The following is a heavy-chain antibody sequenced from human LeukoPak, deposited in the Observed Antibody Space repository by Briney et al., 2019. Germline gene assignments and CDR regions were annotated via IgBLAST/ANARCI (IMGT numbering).Heavy chain of an antibody. D-gene: IGHD3-16*01. CDR1: GFTFTTYW. CDR3: ARTSPTSHFDF. CDR2: INGDGSRS. V-gene: IGHV3-74*01. J-gene: IGHJ4*02. Sequence: GGSLRLSCAASGFTFTTYWMHWVRQAPGKGLVWVSRINGDGSRSNYADSVKGRFTISRDNTRNTLYLQMNSLRAEDTALYYCARTSPTSHFDFWGQGTLVTVSS.